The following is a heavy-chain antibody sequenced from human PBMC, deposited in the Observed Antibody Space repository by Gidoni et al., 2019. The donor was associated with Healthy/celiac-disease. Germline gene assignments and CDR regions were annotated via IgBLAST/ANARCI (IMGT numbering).Heavy chain of an antibody. CDR1: GYTFTSYA. D-gene: IGHD2-21*02. CDR2: INAGNGNT. Sequence: QVQLVQSVAEVKKPRASVKVSCKASGYTFTSYAMHWVRQAPGQRLEWMGWINAGNGNTKYSQKFQGRVTITRDTSASTAYMELSSLRSEETAVYYCARDFFSDLGGYWGQGTLVTVSS. V-gene: IGHV1-3*01. J-gene: IGHJ4*02. CDR3: ARDFFSDLGGY.